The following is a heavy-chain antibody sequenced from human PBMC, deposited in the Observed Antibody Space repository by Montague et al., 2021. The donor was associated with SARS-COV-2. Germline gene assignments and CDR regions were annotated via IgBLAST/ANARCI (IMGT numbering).Heavy chain of an antibody. V-gene: IGHV3-11*05. J-gene: IGHJ6*02. D-gene: IGHD5-12*01. Sequence: SLRLSCAASGFTFSDNYRSWIRQAPGKGLEWVSYISSSSRDIKYXDSVKGRFTISRDNVESSLYLQMNSLRGEDTAVYYCARERRVVATGSHYGMDVWGPGTTVIVSS. CDR3: ARERRVVATGSHYGMDV. CDR2: ISSSSRDI. CDR1: GFTFSDNY.